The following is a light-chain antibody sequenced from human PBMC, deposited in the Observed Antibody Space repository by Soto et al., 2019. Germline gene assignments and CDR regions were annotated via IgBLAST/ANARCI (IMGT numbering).Light chain of an antibody. J-gene: IGLJ3*02. Sequence: QSALTQPASVSGSPGQSITISCTGTTSDIGRSNYVSWYQQHPGKAPKLMIYDVSNRPSGVSNRFSGSKSGNTASLTISGLQTEAEAEYYCGSSGSSSSLRWVFGGGTKLTVL. CDR1: TSDIGRSNY. CDR3: GSSGSSSSLRWV. V-gene: IGLV2-14*03. CDR2: DVS.